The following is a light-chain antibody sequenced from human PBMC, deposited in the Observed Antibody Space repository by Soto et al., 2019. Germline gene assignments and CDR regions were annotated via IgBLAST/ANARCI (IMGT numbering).Light chain of an antibody. Sequence: QSALTQPPSVSGAPGQRVTISCTGSTSNIGAGYDLHWYQQLPGTAPKLLIYDDNNRPSGVPDRFSGSKSGTSASLAITGLQAEDEADYYCQSYDRSLSGYVFGTGTKATV. J-gene: IGLJ1*01. CDR2: DDN. CDR3: QSYDRSLSGYV. CDR1: TSNIGAGYD. V-gene: IGLV1-40*01.